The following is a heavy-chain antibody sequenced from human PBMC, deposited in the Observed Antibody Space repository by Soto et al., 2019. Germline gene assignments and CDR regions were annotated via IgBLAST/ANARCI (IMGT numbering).Heavy chain of an antibody. V-gene: IGHV4-61*01. J-gene: IGHJ4*02. D-gene: IGHD3-3*01. CDR1: GGPLSSGSYY. Sequence: SETLSLTCTVSGGPLSSGSYYWSWIRQSPGQGLEWIGYIYYSGTTKYNPSLKSRVSISVDTSKNQFSLRLTSLSAADTAVYYCARAASPYFDLLSGYYYFDYWGQGTLVTVSS. CDR2: IYYSGTT. CDR3: ARAASPYFDLLSGYYYFDY.